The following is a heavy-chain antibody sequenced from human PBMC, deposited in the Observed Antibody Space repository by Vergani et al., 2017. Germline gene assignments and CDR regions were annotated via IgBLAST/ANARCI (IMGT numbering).Heavy chain of an antibody. CDR3: AKDPNYDFWSGYFAFDI. J-gene: IGHJ3*02. Sequence: EVQLLESGGGLVQPGGSLRLSCAASGFTFSSYAMSWVRQAPGKGLEWVSGISGSGGSTYYADSVKGRFTISRDNSTNTLYLQMNSLRAEDTAVYYCAKDPNYDFWSGYFAFDIWGQGTMVTVSS. CDR2: ISGSGGST. V-gene: IGHV3-23*01. CDR1: GFTFSSYA. D-gene: IGHD3-3*01.